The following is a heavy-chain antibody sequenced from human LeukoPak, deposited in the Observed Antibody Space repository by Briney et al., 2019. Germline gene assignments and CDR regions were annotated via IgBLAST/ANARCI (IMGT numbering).Heavy chain of an antibody. CDR2: IYHSRST. Sequence: SETLSLTCTVSGDSISRGYYWGWIRQPPGEGLEWIGSIYHSRSTYYNPSLKSRVTISVDTSKNQFSLKLSSVTAADTAVYYCARDPIHTYGDFGRYFDYWGQGTWSLSPQ. CDR3: ARDPIHTYGDFGRYFDY. CDR1: GDSISRGYY. D-gene: IGHD4-17*01. V-gene: IGHV4-38-2*02. J-gene: IGHJ4*02.